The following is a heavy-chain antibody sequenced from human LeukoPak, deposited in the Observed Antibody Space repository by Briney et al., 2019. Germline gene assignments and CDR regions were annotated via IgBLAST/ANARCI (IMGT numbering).Heavy chain of an antibody. V-gene: IGHV1-2*02. D-gene: IGHD3-9*01. CDR1: GYTFTGYY. CDR3: ARVGWDYDILTLGPYFDY. Sequence: ASVKVSCKASGYTFTGYYMHWVRQAPGQGLEWMGWINPNSGGTSYALKFQGRVTMTRDTSISTAYMELSRLRSDDTAVYYCARVGWDYDILTLGPYFDYWGQGTLVTVSS. CDR2: INPNSGGT. J-gene: IGHJ4*02.